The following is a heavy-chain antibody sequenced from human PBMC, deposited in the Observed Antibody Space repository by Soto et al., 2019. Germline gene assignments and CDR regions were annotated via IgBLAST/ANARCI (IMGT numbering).Heavy chain of an antibody. D-gene: IGHD1-26*01. J-gene: IGHJ4*02. V-gene: IGHV4-4*02. Sequence: LSLTCAISGGSIRNTNWWSWVRQPPGKGLEWIGEIYHSGSTNYNPSLKSRLTISVDKSRDQFSLRLSSVTAADTAVYYCASRLAATRFDNWGQGXLVTVSS. CDR1: GGSIRNTNW. CDR2: IYHSGST. CDR3: ASRLAATRFDN.